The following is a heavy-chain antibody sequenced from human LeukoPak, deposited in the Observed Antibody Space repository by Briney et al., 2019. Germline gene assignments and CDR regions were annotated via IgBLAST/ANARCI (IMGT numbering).Heavy chain of an antibody. J-gene: IGHJ5*02. V-gene: IGHV3-30*02. Sequence: GGSLRLSCAASGFTFSSYGMHWVRQAPGKGPEWLTFLSYDGSNKYYADSVRGRFTISKDTSKNTLYLQMNSLRVEDTAVYFCAKSLNFDNWDQGTLVTVSS. D-gene: IGHD2-8*01. CDR1: GFTFSSYG. CDR3: AKSLNFDN. CDR2: LSYDGSNK.